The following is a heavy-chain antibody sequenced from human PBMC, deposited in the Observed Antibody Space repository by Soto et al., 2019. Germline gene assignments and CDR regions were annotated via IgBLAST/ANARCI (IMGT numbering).Heavy chain of an antibody. CDR1: GLTFSNYA. CDR2: MSGSSSTT. V-gene: IGHV3-23*01. Sequence: EVRLLESGGGLVKPGGSLRLSCATSGLTFSNYAMSWVRQAPGGGLEWVSSMSGSSSTTYYADSARGRFTISRDRSNPTLYLQMSSLRAADTALYYCAKNQERELPRVIDFWGQGTLVTVSS. CDR3: AKNQERELPRVIDF. J-gene: IGHJ4*02. D-gene: IGHD1-7*01.